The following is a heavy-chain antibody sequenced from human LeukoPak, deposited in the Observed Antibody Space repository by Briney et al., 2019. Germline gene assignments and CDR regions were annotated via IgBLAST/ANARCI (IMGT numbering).Heavy chain of an antibody. V-gene: IGHV1-46*01. J-gene: IGHJ3*02. CDR2: INHSGGST. CDR1: GYTFTSYG. Sequence: ASVTVSCKASGYTFTSYGISWVRPAPGQGLEWMGIINHSGGSTSYAQKFQVRVTMTRDTSTSTVYMELSSLRSEDTAVYYCARVIGNVVVPAAIDDAFDIWGQGTMVTVSS. D-gene: IGHD2-2*01. CDR3: ARVIGNVVVPAAIDDAFDI.